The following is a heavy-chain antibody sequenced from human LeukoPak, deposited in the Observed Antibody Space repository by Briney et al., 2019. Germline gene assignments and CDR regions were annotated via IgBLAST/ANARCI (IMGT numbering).Heavy chain of an antibody. CDR2: INSDGSST. CDR1: GFTFSSYW. V-gene: IGHV3-74*01. D-gene: IGHD5-18*01. Sequence: PGGSLRLSCAASGFTFSSYWMHWFRQAPGKGLVWVSRINSDGSSTSYADSVKGRFTISRDNAKNTLYLQMNSPRAEDTAVYYCARDTAMVFGWFDPWGQGTLVTVSS. J-gene: IGHJ5*02. CDR3: ARDTAMVFGWFDP.